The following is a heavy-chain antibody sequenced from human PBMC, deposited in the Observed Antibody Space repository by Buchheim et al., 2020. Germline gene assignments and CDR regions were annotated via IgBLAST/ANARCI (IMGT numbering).Heavy chain of an antibody. CDR1: AFTFRSYE. CDR3: AKESPHCSGGSCYSYYYYYGMDV. V-gene: IGHV3-30*18. D-gene: IGHD2-15*01. CDR2: ISYDGSNK. Sequence: VQLVESGGGLVRPGGSLRLSCEASAFTFRSYEMNWVRQAPGKGLEWVAVISYDGSNKYYADSVKGRFTISRDNSKNTLYLQMNSLRAEDTAVYYCAKESPHCSGGSCYSYYYYYGMDVWGQGTT. J-gene: IGHJ6*02.